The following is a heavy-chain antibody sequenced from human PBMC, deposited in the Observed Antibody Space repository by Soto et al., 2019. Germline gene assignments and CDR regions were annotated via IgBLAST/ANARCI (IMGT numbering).Heavy chain of an antibody. D-gene: IGHD2-2*01. CDR1: GGSISSSSYY. V-gene: IGHV4-39*01. CDR2: IYYSGRT. Sequence: QLQLQESGPGLVKPSETLSLTCTVSGGSISSSSYYWGWIRQPPGKGLEWIGSIYYSGRTYYNPSLKSRVTISLGTSKNQFSLKLSTVTAADKAVYFCARANLVPAYYYYYYYLDVWGKGTTVTVSS. CDR3: ARANLVPAYYYYYYYLDV. J-gene: IGHJ6*03.